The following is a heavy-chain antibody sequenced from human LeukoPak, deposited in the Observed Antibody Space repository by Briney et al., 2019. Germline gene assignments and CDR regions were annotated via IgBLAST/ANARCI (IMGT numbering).Heavy chain of an antibody. V-gene: IGHV3-74*01. CDR3: AGRASDSYLLY. J-gene: IGHJ4*02. CDR1: GFNFSNNY. D-gene: IGHD2-15*01. CDR2: INPDGGST. Sequence: GGSLRLSCAASGFNFSNNYMYWVHQAPGKGLVWVSRINPDGGSTAYADSVKDRFTISRDIAKNALYLEMKTLRAEDTAVYYCAGRASDSYLLYWGQGILVTVSA.